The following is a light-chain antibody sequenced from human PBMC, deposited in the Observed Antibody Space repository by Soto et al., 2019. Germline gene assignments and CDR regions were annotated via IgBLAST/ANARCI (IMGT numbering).Light chain of an antibody. J-gene: IGKJ4*01. CDR2: GAS. V-gene: IGKV3-15*01. Sequence: IVILHPQCTLSLSPWERSTLSCRASQSVSSNLAWYQQKPGQAPRLLIYGASTRATGTPARFSGSGSGTEFTLTISSLQSEDFAVYYCQQYIRWPLTFGEGTKVDIK. CDR1: QSVSSN. CDR3: QQYIRWPLT.